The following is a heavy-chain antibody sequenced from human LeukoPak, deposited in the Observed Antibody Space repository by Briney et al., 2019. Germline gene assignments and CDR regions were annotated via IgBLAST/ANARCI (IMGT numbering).Heavy chain of an antibody. CDR2: IYSGGST. J-gene: IGHJ6*04. V-gene: IGHV3-66*01. D-gene: IGHD5-12*01. CDR3: ARDSGYATYYYYGMAV. CDR1: GFTVSSNY. Sequence: GGSLRLSCAASGFTVSSNYMSWVRQAPGKGLEWVSVIYSGGSTYYADSVKGRFTISRDNSKNTLYLQMNSLRAEDTAVYYCARDSGYATYYYYGMAVWGKGTTVTVSS.